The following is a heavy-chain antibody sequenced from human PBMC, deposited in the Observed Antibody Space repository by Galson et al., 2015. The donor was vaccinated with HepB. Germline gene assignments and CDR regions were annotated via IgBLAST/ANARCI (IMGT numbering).Heavy chain of an antibody. Sequence: CAISGDSVSSNSAAWNWIRQSPSRGLEWLGRAYYRSKWYNEYAVSVKSRITINPDTSKNQFSLQLNSVTPDDTAVYFCARTGGWFDLWGQGTLVTVSS. V-gene: IGHV6-1*01. CDR3: ARTGGWFDL. CDR2: AYYRSKWYN. CDR1: GDSVSSNSAA. J-gene: IGHJ5*02. D-gene: IGHD1-1*01.